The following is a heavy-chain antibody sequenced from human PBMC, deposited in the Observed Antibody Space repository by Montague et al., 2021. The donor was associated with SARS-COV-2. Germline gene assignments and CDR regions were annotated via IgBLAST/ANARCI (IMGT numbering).Heavy chain of an antibody. V-gene: IGHV2-70*11. Sequence: PALVKPTQTLTLTCTFSGFSLSTSGMCMTWIRQPPGKALEWLARIDWDGDKYYNTSLKSRLTISKDTSKNLVVLTMTNMDPVDTATYYCARGLSDTYYYNGMDVWGRGTTVTGSS. CDR3: ARGLSDTYYYNGMDV. J-gene: IGHJ6*02. CDR1: GFSLSTSGMC. CDR2: IDWDGDK.